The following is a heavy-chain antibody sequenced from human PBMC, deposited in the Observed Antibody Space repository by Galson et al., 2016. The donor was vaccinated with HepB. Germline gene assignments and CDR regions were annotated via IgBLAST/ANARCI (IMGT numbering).Heavy chain of an antibody. Sequence: SVKVSCKASGGTFSNYRIDWVRQAPGQGLEWMGGIIPVSRTPNYAQKFQVRVTITADESTSSSYMEVNSLESEDTAVYYCARGGPSNQALLFPEPLRTWGQGTLVTVSS. D-gene: IGHD2-21*02. CDR3: ARGGPSNQALLFPEPLRT. CDR1: GGTFSNYR. V-gene: IGHV1-69*13. CDR2: IIPVSRTP. J-gene: IGHJ4*02.